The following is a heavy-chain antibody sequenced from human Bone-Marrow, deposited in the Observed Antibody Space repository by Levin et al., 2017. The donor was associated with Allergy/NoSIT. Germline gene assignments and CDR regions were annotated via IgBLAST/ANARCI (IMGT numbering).Heavy chain of an antibody. Sequence: PGGSLRLSCAASGFTVSSNYMSWVRQAPGKGLEWVSVIYSGGSTYYADSVKGRFTISRDNSKNTLYLQMNSLRAEDTAVYYCARIPRYSSSWKQRDYDYYGMDVWGQGTTVTVSS. CDR2: IYSGGST. V-gene: IGHV3-66*01. CDR1: GFTVSSNY. CDR3: ARIPRYSSSWKQRDYDYYGMDV. D-gene: IGHD6-13*01. J-gene: IGHJ6*02.